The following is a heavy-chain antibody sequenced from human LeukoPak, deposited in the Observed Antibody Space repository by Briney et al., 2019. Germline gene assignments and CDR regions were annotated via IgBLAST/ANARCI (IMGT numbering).Heavy chain of an antibody. D-gene: IGHD3-3*01. CDR1: GYTFTGYY. J-gene: IGHJ4*02. CDR3: ARQSHYDFWSGWGEFDY. Sequence: ASVKVSCKASGYTFTGYYMHWVRQAPGQGLEWMGWINPNSGGTNYAQKFQGRVTMTRDTSISTAYMELSRLRSDDAAVYYCARQSHYDFWSGWGEFDYWGQGTLVIVSS. CDR2: INPNSGGT. V-gene: IGHV1-2*02.